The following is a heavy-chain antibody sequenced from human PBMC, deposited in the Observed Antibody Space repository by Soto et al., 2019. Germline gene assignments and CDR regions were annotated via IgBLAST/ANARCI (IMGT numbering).Heavy chain of an antibody. CDR2: ISYNGNKK. V-gene: IGHV3-30*03. J-gene: IGHJ4*02. D-gene: IGHD3-22*01. Sequence: QVQLVESGGGVVQPGGSLRLSCAASGFAFSTSVIHWVRQAPGKGLEWMAHISYNGNKKHYADSVKGRFTVSRDISESTLYLQMNSLRAEDTAVYYCAREQFEDGRGHYEHWGQGTLVSVSS. CDR1: GFAFSTSV. CDR3: AREQFEDGRGHYEH.